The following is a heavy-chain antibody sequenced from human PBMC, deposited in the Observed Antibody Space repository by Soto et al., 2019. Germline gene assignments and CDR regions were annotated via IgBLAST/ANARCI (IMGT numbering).Heavy chain of an antibody. D-gene: IGHD1-1*01. V-gene: IGHV3-23*01. Sequence: GALRLSCAASGFTFSSYAMSWVRQAPGKGLEWVSAISGSGGSTYYADSVKGRFTISRDNSKNSLYLQMNSLRAEDTAVYYCARDMKRYNWNDLAGMDVWGQGTTVTVSS. J-gene: IGHJ6*02. CDR2: ISGSGGST. CDR1: GFTFSSYA. CDR3: ARDMKRYNWNDLAGMDV.